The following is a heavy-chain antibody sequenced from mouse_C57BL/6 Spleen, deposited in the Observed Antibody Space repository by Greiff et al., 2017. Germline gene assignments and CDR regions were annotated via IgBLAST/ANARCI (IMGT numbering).Heavy chain of an antibody. J-gene: IGHJ4*01. CDR3: AKNDDYDEGYAMDY. CDR1: GFSLTSYG. Sequence: VKLQQSGPGLVQPSQSLSITCTVSGFSLTSYGVHWVRQSPGKGLEWLGVIWRGGSTDYNAAFMSRLSITKDNSKSQVFFKMNSLQADDTAIYYCAKNDDYDEGYAMDYWGQGTSVTVSS. CDR2: IWRGGST. D-gene: IGHD2-4*01. V-gene: IGHV2-5*01.